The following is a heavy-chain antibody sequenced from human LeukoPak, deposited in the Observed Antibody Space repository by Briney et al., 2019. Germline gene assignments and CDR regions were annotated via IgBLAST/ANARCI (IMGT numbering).Heavy chain of an antibody. Sequence: GGSLRLSCAASGFTFTSYEMNWVRQAPGKGLEWVSYISSSGSTINYADSVKGRFTISRDNAKNSLYLQMNSLRAEDTAVYYCARDTTVRYYYYYGMDVWGQGPRSPSP. J-gene: IGHJ6*02. D-gene: IGHD4-11*01. CDR2: ISSSGSTI. CDR3: ARDTTVRYYYYYGMDV. V-gene: IGHV3-48*03. CDR1: GFTFTSYE.